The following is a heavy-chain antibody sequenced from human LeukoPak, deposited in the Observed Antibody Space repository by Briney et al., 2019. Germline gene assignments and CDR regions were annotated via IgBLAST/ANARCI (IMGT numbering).Heavy chain of an antibody. CDR1: GDSVSNAGAT. Sequence: SQTLSLTCAISGDSVSNAGATWGWIRQSPSRGLEWLGRTYYRSSWIYDYAPSVRSRIVINPDTSKNLLSLQLDSVTAEDTAVYYCARERGGPTRFDYWGQGTPVTVSS. J-gene: IGHJ4*02. CDR3: ARERGGPTRFDY. D-gene: IGHD3-10*01. CDR2: TYYRSSWIY. V-gene: IGHV6-1*01.